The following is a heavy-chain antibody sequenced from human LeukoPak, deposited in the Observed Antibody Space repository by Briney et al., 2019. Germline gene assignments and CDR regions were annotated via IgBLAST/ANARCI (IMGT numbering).Heavy chain of an antibody. D-gene: IGHD6-13*01. CDR2: INPSGGST. V-gene: IGHV1-46*01. CDR3: ARDLGVAAAAQNWFDP. J-gene: IGHJ5*02. CDR1: GYTFTSYG. Sequence: ASVKVSCKASGYTFTSYGISWVRQAPGQGLEWMGIINPSGGSTSYAQKFQGRVTMTRDMSTSTVYMELSSLRSEDTAVYYCARDLGVAAAAQNWFDPWGQGTLVTVSS.